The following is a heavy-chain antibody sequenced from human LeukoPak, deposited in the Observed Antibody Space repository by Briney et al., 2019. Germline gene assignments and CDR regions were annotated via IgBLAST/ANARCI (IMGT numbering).Heavy chain of an antibody. J-gene: IGHJ4*02. CDR2: IWYDGSIQ. V-gene: IGHV3-33*01. D-gene: IGHD3-10*02. Sequence: GRSLRLSCAASGFTFSSYGMHWVRQAPGKGLEWVAAIWYDGSIQYYADSVKGRFTISRDNSKNTLYLQMDSLRAEDTAVYYCARDKPSAYVQGYFDYWGQGTLVTVSS. CDR1: GFTFSSYG. CDR3: ARDKPSAYVQGYFDY.